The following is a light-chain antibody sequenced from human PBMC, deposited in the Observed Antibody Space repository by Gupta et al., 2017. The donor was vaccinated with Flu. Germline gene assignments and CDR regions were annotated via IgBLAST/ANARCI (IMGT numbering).Light chain of an antibody. CDR2: EDK. CDR1: SGAIGSHY. CDR3: QSYDSSRPWV. J-gene: IGLJ3*02. Sequence: NFILTQPHSVSQSPGKTLTTSCTRLSGAIGSHYVQWYQQRPGSAPTTVIYEDKQRPSGVPDRFSGSIDSSSNSASLTISGLQPEDEADYYCQSYDSSRPWVFGGGTRLTVL. V-gene: IGLV6-57*03.